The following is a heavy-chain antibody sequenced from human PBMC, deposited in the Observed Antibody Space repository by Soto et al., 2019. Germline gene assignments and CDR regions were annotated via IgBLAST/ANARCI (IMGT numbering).Heavy chain of an antibody. CDR1: GYSFTSYW. D-gene: IGHD3-22*01. CDR3: ASSSGPHYYDSSGYYYVDGMDV. Sequence: GESLKISCKGSGYSFTSYWIGWVRQMPGKGLEWMGIIYPGDSDTRYSPPFQGQVTISADKSISTAYLQWSSLKASDTAMYYCASSSGPHYYDSSGYYYVDGMDVWGQGTTVTVSS. CDR2: IYPGDSDT. V-gene: IGHV5-51*01. J-gene: IGHJ6*02.